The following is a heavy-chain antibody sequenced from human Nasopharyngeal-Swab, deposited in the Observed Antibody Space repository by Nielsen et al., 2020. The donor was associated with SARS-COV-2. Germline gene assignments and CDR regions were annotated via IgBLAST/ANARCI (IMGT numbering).Heavy chain of an antibody. CDR2: ISYDGSNK. CDR1: GFTFSSYG. CDR3: AKDRITMIVVVPDY. V-gene: IGHV3-30*18. Sequence: GEPLKISCAASGFTFSSYGMHWVRQAPGKGLEWVAVISYDGSNKYYADSVKGRFTISRDNSKNTLYLQMNSLRAEDTAVYYCAKDRITMIVVVPDYWGQGTLVTVSS. J-gene: IGHJ4*02. D-gene: IGHD3-22*01.